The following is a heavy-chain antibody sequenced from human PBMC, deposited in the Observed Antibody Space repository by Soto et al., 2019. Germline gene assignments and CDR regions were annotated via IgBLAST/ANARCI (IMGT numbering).Heavy chain of an antibody. Sequence: PGGSLRLSCAASGFTFSSYSMNWVRQAPGKGLEWVSYISSSSSTIYYADSVKGRFTISRDNAKNSLYLQMNSLRDEDTAVYYCARDRVVGYCSSTSCGYYYYGMDVWGQGTTVTVSS. CDR1: GFTFSSYS. J-gene: IGHJ6*02. CDR2: ISSSSSTI. V-gene: IGHV3-48*02. D-gene: IGHD2-2*01. CDR3: ARDRVVGYCSSTSCGYYYYGMDV.